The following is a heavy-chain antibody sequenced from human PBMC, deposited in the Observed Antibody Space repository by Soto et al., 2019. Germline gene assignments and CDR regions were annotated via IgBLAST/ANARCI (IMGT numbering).Heavy chain of an antibody. CDR3: ARWGIAAGDY. J-gene: IGHJ4*02. V-gene: IGHV3-33*01. CDR2: IWYDGSNK. D-gene: IGHD6-13*01. CDR1: GFSFSSYG. Sequence: VQLVESGGGVVQPGRSLRLSCAASGFSFSSYGMHWVRQAPGKGLEWVAVIWYDGSNKYYADSVKGRFTISRDISQNTLYLQMTSLRAEDTAVYYCARWGIAAGDYWGQGTLVTVSS.